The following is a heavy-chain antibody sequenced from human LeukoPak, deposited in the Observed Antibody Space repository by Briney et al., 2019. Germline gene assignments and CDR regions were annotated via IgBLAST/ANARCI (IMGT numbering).Heavy chain of an antibody. CDR1: GGSISSYY. D-gene: IGHD6-19*01. CDR2: IYYSVST. Sequence: PSETLSLTCTVSGGSISSYYWSWIRQPPGKGLEWIGYIYYSVSTNYNPSLKSRVTISVDTSKNQFSLKLSSVTAADTAVYYCARYSSGFDYWGQGTLVTVSS. V-gene: IGHV4-59*08. CDR3: ARYSSGFDY. J-gene: IGHJ4*02.